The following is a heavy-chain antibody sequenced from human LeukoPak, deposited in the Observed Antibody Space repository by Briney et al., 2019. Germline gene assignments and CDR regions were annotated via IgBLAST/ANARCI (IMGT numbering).Heavy chain of an antibody. CDR3: ALTGGESCLKFGTFYYFDY. CDR1: GGSFSGYY. J-gene: IGHJ4*02. V-gene: IGHV4-34*01. CDR2: INHSGST. D-gene: IGHD7-27*01. Sequence: SETLSLTCAVYGGSFSGYYWSWIRQPPGKGLEWIGEINHSGSTNYNPSLKSRVTISVDTSKNQFSLKLSSVTAADTAVYYCALTGGESCLKFGTFYYFDYWGQGTLVTVSS.